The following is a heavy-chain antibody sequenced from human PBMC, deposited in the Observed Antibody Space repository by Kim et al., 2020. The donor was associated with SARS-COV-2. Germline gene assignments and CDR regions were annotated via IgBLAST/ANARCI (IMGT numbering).Heavy chain of an antibody. J-gene: IGHJ6*01. CDR1: GGSVSSGSYY. Sequence: SETLSLTCTVSGGSVSSGSYYWSWIRQPPGKGLEWIGYIYYSGSTNYNPSLKSRVTISVDTSKNQFSLKLSSVTAADTAVYYCARDKIVGATFYYYYGM. D-gene: IGHD1-26*01. V-gene: IGHV4-61*01. CDR2: IYYSGST. CDR3: ARDKIVGATFYYYYGM.